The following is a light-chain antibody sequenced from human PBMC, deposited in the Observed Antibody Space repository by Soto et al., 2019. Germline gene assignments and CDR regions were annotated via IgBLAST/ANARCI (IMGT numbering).Light chain of an antibody. Sequence: EVVMTQSPATLSVSPGERATLSCRASQSVSSSLAWYQQKPGQAPRLLIYGASTRATGIPTRFSGSGSGTEFTLTISSLQSEDFAVYYCQQYNNWPSGVTFGGGTKVEMK. CDR2: GAS. J-gene: IGKJ4*01. CDR3: QQYNNWPSGVT. V-gene: IGKV3-15*01. CDR1: QSVSSS.